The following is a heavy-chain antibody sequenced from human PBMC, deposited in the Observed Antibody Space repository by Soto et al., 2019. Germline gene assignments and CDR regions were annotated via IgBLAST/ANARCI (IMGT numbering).Heavy chain of an antibody. CDR1: GGTFSSYA. J-gene: IGHJ6*02. CDR3: ARDEINSSGYPYYYYYGMDV. D-gene: IGHD3-22*01. V-gene: IGHV1-69*06. Sequence: GASVKVSCKASGGTFSSYAISWVRQAPGQGLEWMGGIIPIFGTANYAQKFQGRVTITADKSTSTAYMELSSLRSEDTAVYYCARDEINSSGYPYYYYYGMDVWGQGTTVTAP. CDR2: IIPIFGTA.